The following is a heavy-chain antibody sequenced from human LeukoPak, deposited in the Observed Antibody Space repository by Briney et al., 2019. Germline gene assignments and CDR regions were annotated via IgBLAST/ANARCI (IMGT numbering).Heavy chain of an antibody. V-gene: IGHV1-18*01. J-gene: IGHJ4*02. Sequence: ASVKVSCKASGYTFTSYDINWVRQATGQGLEWMGWMNPNSGNTNYAQKLQGRVTMTTDTSTSTAYMELRSLRSDDTAVYYCARTVTYYYDSSGYYYFDYWGQGTLVTVSS. CDR3: ARTVTYYYDSSGYYYFDY. CDR1: GYTFTSYD. D-gene: IGHD3-22*01. CDR2: MNPNSGNT.